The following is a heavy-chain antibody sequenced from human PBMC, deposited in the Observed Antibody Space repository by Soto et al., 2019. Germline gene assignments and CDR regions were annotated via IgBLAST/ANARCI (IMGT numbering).Heavy chain of an antibody. CDR2: IIPIFGTA. J-gene: IGHJ3*02. CDR1: GGTFSSYA. V-gene: IGHV1-69*13. CDR3: AGGIIRNYYDTSGDAFDI. D-gene: IGHD3-22*01. Sequence: SVKVSCKASGGTFSSYAISWVRQAPGQGLEWMGGIIPIFGTANYAQKFQGRVTITADESTSTAYMELSSLRSEDTAVYYCAGGIIRNYYDTSGDAFDIWGQGTMVT.